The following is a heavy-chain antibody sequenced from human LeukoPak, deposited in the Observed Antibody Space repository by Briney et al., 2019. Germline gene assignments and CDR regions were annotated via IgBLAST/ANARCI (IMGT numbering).Heavy chain of an antibody. Sequence: GGSLRLSCAASGFTFSSCAMHGVRQAPGKGLEWVAVISYDGSNKYYADAVKGRFTISRDNSKNTLYLQMNSLRAEDTAVYYCARVRGKGHMVRAHAFDIWGQGTMVTVSS. V-gene: IGHV3-30-3*01. J-gene: IGHJ3*02. CDR3: ARVRGKGHMVRAHAFDI. D-gene: IGHD3-10*01. CDR2: ISYDGSNK. CDR1: GFTFSSCA.